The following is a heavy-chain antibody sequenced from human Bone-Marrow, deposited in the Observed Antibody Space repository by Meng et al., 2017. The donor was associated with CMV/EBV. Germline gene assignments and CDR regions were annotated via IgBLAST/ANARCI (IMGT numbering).Heavy chain of an antibody. CDR1: GYTFTGHY. D-gene: IGHD2-2*01. CDR2: INPNSGGT. J-gene: IGHJ6*02. V-gene: IGHV1-2*02. CDR3: ARAVGRGYCSSTSCYRSGYYYYYGMDV. Sequence: ASVKVSCKASGYTFTGHYMHWVRQAPGQGLEWMGWINPNSGGTNYAQKFQGRVTMTRDTSISTAYMELSRLRSDDTAVYYCARAVGRGYCSSTSCYRSGYYYYYGMDVWGQGTTVTVSS.